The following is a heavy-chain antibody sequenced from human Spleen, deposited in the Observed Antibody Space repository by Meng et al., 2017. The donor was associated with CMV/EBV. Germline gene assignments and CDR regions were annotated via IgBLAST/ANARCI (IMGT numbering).Heavy chain of an antibody. CDR3: AREGFYYFDY. D-gene: IGHD3-10*01. J-gene: IGHJ4*02. CDR2: IKEDGSEK. Sequence: LSWAASGFRFSRYWMSWVRQAPGKGLEWVANIKEDGSEKHYVDSVKGRFTMSRDNAKNSLYLQINSLRAEDTAVYYCAREGFYYFDYWGQGTLVTVSS. CDR1: GFRFSRYW. V-gene: IGHV3-7*01.